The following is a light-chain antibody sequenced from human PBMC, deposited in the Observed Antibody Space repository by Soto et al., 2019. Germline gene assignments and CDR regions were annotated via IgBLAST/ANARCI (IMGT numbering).Light chain of an antibody. Sequence: DIQMTQSPSSLSSSVLDRVTITCRASQRIGSWLAWYQQTPGKAPKLLIYAASSLQSGVPSRFSGSGSGTDFTLTISSLQPEDFATYYCQQANTFPYTFGQGTRLEIK. CDR3: QQANTFPYT. V-gene: IGKV1-12*01. CDR1: QRIGSW. J-gene: IGKJ5*01. CDR2: AAS.